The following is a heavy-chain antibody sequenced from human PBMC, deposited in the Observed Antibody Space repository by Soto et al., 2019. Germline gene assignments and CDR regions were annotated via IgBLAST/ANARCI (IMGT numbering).Heavy chain of an antibody. Sequence: QITLKESGPTLVKPSQTLTLTCTFSGFSRSTNGVAVGWISQPPGQALECLALIYWADDKRYSPSLKSRLTITKDTSKKQVVLTMTNMDPVDTATYFCAHRRLLDQDWNYSTFDYCGQGALVTVSS. D-gene: IGHD1-7*01. CDR1: GFSRSTNGVA. V-gene: IGHV2-5*02. CDR2: IYWADDK. CDR3: AHRRLLDQDWNYSTFDY. J-gene: IGHJ4*02.